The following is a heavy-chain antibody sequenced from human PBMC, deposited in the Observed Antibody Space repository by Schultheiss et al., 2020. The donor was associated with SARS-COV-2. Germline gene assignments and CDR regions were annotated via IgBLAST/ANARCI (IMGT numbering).Heavy chain of an antibody. CDR3: VNERFTVTTGDLDF. CDR1: GFTFSSYA. V-gene: IGHV3-30-3*02. Sequence: GGSLRLSCAASGFTFSSYAMHWVRQAPGKGLEWVAVISYDGSNKYYADSVKGRFTISRDNAKNSLYLQMNSLRAEDTAVYYCVNERFTVTTGDLDFWGQGTLVTVSS. D-gene: IGHD4-17*01. CDR2: ISYDGSNK. J-gene: IGHJ4*02.